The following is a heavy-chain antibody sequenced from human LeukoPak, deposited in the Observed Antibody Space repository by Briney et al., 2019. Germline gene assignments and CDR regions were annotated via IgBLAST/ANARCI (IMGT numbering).Heavy chain of an antibody. CDR3: AKDMAHYYDSSGYYDY. D-gene: IGHD3-22*01. CDR1: GFTFSSYA. J-gene: IGHJ4*02. Sequence: GGSLRLSCAASGFTFSSYAMSWVRQAPGKGLEWVSAISGSGGSTYYADSVKGRSTISRDNSKNTLYLQMNSLRAEDTAVYYCAKDMAHYYDSSGYYDYWGQGTLVTASS. CDR2: ISGSGGST. V-gene: IGHV3-23*01.